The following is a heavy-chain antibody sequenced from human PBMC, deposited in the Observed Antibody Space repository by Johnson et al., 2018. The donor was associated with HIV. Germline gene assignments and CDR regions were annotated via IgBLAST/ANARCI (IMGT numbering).Heavy chain of an antibody. CDR3: YCTEHFGAGSESKGTFDA. Sequence: VQLVESGGGVVRPGGSLRLSCAASGFTFDDYGMTWVRQAPGKGLEWVSGISGSGGSTYYADSVKGRFTISRDNSKNTLYLQMTSLRQDDTAVYSCYCTEHFGAGSESKGTFDAWGQGTMVTVSS. J-gene: IGHJ3*01. CDR1: GFTFDDYG. D-gene: IGHD3-10*01. V-gene: IGHV3-20*04. CDR2: ISGSGGST.